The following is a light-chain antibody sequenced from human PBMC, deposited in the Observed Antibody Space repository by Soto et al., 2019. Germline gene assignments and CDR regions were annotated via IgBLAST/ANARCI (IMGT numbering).Light chain of an antibody. J-gene: IGKJ4*01. Sequence: VMTQSPPTLSVSPWERATLSCRASQSVSSNLAWYQHKPGQTPRLLIYDASTRATGVPARFSGSGSGTDFTLTISSLLSEDFAVYSCQQYNNWPLTFGGGTKVDIK. V-gene: IGKV3-15*01. CDR1: QSVSSN. CDR2: DAS. CDR3: QQYNNWPLT.